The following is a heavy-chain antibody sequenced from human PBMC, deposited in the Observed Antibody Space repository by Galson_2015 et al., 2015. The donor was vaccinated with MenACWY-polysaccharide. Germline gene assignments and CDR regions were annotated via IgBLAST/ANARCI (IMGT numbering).Heavy chain of an antibody. CDR2: INPSGST. CDR1: GGSFSGYY. D-gene: IGHD4-11*01. V-gene: IGHV4-34*01. J-gene: IGHJ4*02. Sequence: ETLSLPCAVYGGSFSGYYWTWIRQPPVEGLEWIGEINPSGSTNYNPSLKSRVNISLDQSKNEFPLKVSSVTAADTAMYYCAIGKSRYSNYWGQGTLVTVSS. CDR3: AIGKSRYSNY.